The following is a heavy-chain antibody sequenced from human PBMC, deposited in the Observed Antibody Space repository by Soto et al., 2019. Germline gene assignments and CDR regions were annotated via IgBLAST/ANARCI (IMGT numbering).Heavy chain of an antibody. Sequence: ASVKVSCKASGYTFTGYYMHWVRQAPGQGLEWMGWINPNSGGTNYAQKFQGWVTMTRDTSISTAYMELSRLRSDDTAVYYCARGRDIVVVPALEYYFDHWGQGTLVTVSS. D-gene: IGHD2-2*01. CDR2: INPNSGGT. V-gene: IGHV1-2*04. CDR3: ARGRDIVVVPALEYYFDH. J-gene: IGHJ4*02. CDR1: GYTFTGYY.